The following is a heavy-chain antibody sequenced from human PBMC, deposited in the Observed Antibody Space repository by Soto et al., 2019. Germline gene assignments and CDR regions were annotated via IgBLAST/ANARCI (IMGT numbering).Heavy chain of an antibody. CDR2: IIPIFGTA. CDR1: GGTFSTYA. Sequence: SVKVSCKASGGTFSTYAISWVRQAPGQGLEWMGGIIPIFGTAKYAQKFQGRVTITADESTSTAYMELSSLRSEDTAVYYCAREIFGVIISGGRDAFDIWGQGTMVT. D-gene: IGHD3-3*01. CDR3: AREIFGVIISGGRDAFDI. V-gene: IGHV1-69*13. J-gene: IGHJ3*02.